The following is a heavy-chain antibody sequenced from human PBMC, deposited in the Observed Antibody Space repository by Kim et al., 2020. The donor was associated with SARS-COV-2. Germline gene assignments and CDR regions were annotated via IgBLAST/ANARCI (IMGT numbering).Heavy chain of an antibody. D-gene: IGHD3-3*01. J-gene: IGHJ4*02. V-gene: IGHV3-30*07. CDR3: ARDLDTRHPVILEGGFDY. Sequence: KGRFTSSRDNSKNTLYLQMNSLRAEDTAVYYCARDLDTRHPVILEGGFDYWGQGTLVTVSS.